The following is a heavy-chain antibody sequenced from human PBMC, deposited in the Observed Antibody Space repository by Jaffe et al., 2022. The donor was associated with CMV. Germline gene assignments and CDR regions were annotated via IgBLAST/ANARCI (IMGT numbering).Heavy chain of an antibody. CDR3: ARDLHGYSSGWTYYYYYGMDV. CDR2: ISSSSSYI. CDR1: GFTFSSYS. D-gene: IGHD6-19*01. Sequence: EVQLVESGGGLVKPGGSLRLSCAASGFTFSSYSMNWVRQAPGKGLEWVSSISSSSSYIYYADSVKGRFTISRDNAKNSLYLQMNSLRAEDTAVYYCARDLHGYSSGWTYYYYYGMDVWGQGTTVTVSS. V-gene: IGHV3-21*01. J-gene: IGHJ6*02.